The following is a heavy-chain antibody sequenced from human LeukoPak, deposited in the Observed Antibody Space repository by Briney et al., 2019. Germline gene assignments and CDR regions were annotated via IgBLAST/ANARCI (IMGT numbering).Heavy chain of an antibody. CDR1: GFTFSSYS. CDR2: ISSSSSYI. V-gene: IGHV3-21*01. CDR3: ARGLYGDYA. D-gene: IGHD4-17*01. Sequence: PGRSLRLSCAASGFTFSSYSMNWVRQAPGKWLEWVSSISSSSSYIYYADSVKGRFTISRDNAKNSLYLQMNSLRAEDKAVYYCARGLYGDYAWGQGTLVTVSS. J-gene: IGHJ5*02.